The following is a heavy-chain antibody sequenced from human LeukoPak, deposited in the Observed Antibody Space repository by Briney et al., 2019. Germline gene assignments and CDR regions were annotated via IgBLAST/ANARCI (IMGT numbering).Heavy chain of an antibody. J-gene: IGHJ4*02. CDR1: GDTFTSYY. CDR3: ARVYRGNSSSWYFDY. V-gene: IGHV1-46*01. D-gene: IGHD6-13*01. Sequence: ASVKVSCTASGDTFTSYYMHWVRQAPGQGLEWMGIINPSGGSTSYAQKFQGRVTMTRDMSTSTVYMELSSLISEDTAVYYCARVYRGNSSSWYFDYWGQGTLVTVSS. CDR2: INPSGGST.